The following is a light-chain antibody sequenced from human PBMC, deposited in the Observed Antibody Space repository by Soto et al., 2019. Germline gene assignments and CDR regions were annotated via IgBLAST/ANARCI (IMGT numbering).Light chain of an antibody. Sequence: DIVMTQSPDSLAVSLGERATINCNSSQSVLYSSNNKNYLAWYQQKPGQPPKLLIYWASTRESGVPDRFSGSGSGTDFTLTISSLQAEDVAVYYCQQYYSTPRRFGQGTKVEIK. CDR1: QSVLYSSNNKNY. CDR2: WAS. CDR3: QQYYSTPRR. J-gene: IGKJ1*01. V-gene: IGKV4-1*01.